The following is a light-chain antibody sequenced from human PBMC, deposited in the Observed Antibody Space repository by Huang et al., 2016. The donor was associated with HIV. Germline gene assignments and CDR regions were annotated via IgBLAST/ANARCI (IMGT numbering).Light chain of an antibody. CDR3: QQYNKWPRT. CDR1: QSVDID. Sequence: EIVMTQSPATLSVSAGERATLSCRASQSVDIDLAWYQQRPGQAPRRIIYGASARATGIPARFSGSGSGTEFTLTISSLQSEDFAVYYCQQYNKWPRTFGQGTKVEIK. CDR2: GAS. V-gene: IGKV3-15*01. J-gene: IGKJ1*01.